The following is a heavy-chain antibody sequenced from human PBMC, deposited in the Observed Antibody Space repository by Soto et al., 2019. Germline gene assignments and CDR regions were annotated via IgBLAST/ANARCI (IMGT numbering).Heavy chain of an antibody. D-gene: IGHD2-15*01. J-gene: IGHJ4*02. V-gene: IGHV3-23*01. CDR1: GFTFSSYA. Sequence: GGSLRLSCAASGFTFSSYAMSWVRQAPGKGLEWVSAISGSGGSTYYADSVKGRFTISRDNSKNTLYLQMNSLRAEDTAVYYCAKGHLGYCSGGSCYSPPFGYWGQGTLVTVSS. CDR3: AKGHLGYCSGGSCYSPPFGY. CDR2: ISGSGGST.